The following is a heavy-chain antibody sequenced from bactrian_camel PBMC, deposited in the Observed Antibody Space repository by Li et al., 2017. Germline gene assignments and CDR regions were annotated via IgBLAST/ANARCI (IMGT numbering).Heavy chain of an antibody. CDR1: ENATC. V-gene: IGHV3S53*01. D-gene: IGHD3*01. CDR3: AASVRSWCDLTLLGKSAYNF. Sequence: VQLVESGGDSVQAGGSLRLSCIASENATCMGWFRQAPGQEREGVAATGTDKIAYNDLVRGRFAFSQDNASNTVYLQMNSLKPEDTATYYCAASVRSWCDLTLLGKSAYNFWGQGTQVTVS. CDR2: TGTDKI. J-gene: IGHJ4*01.